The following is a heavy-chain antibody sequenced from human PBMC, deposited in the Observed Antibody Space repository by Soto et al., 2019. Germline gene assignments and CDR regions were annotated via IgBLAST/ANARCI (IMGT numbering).Heavy chain of an antibody. CDR3: ARRGVSLTGTHTED. D-gene: IGHD3-9*01. V-gene: IGHV1-2*02. J-gene: IGHJ4*02. Sequence: QVQLVQSGAEVRKPGASVTVSCKTSGYTFTAYYIHWVRQAPGQGLQWMGWIYPYNGGTKYAQSFQDRVTMTSDTSISTAYLELSGLRSDDTAVYFCARRGVSLTGTHTEDLGQGTLVTVSS. CDR1: GYTFTAYY. CDR2: IYPYNGGT.